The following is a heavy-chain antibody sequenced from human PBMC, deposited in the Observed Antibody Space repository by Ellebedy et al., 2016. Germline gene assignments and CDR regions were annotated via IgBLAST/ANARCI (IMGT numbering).Heavy chain of an antibody. CDR1: GYTFSSYS. V-gene: IGHV1-18*01. CDR2: VSPYNGNT. Sequence: ASVKVSCKASGYTFSSYSISWVRQAPGQGLEWMGWVSPYNGNTYYAQNFQDRVTMTTDTSTTTAYMELRSLRSDDTALYYCARSVSSWYGDSWGQGTLVTVSS. D-gene: IGHD6-13*01. J-gene: IGHJ4*02. CDR3: ARSVSSWYGDS.